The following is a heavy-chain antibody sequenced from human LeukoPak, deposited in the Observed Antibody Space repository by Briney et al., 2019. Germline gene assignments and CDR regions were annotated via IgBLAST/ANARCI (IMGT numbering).Heavy chain of an antibody. CDR1: GFTFSSYW. Sequence: GGSLRLSCAASGFTFSSYWMSWVRQAPGKGLEWVANIKQDGGEKYYVDSVKGRFTISRDNAKNSLYLQMNSLRAEDTAVYYCARDQILRYFDWIGTTDYWGQGTLVTVSS. V-gene: IGHV3-7*01. CDR2: IKQDGGEK. CDR3: ARDQILRYFDWIGTTDY. J-gene: IGHJ4*02. D-gene: IGHD3-9*01.